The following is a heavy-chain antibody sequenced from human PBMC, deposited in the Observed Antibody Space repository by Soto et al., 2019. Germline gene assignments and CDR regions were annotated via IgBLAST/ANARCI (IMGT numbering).Heavy chain of an antibody. CDR2: IKFDGIVK. D-gene: IGHD2-2*01. CDR3: VKDGGYCSRTTCYPPRNYYFDS. CDR1: GFTFSDYL. J-gene: IGHJ4*02. Sequence: GGSLRLSCAASGFTFSDYLMSWVRQAPGKGPEWVANIKFDGIVKQYVDSVRGRFTISRDNSRNSLFLQMNSLRAGDTAVYYCVKDGGYCSRTTCYPPRNYYFDSWGQGTLVTV. V-gene: IGHV3-7*03.